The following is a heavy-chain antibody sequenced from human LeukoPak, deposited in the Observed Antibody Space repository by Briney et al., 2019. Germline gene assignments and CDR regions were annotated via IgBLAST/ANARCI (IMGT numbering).Heavy chain of an antibody. J-gene: IGHJ4*02. V-gene: IGHV3-33*01. CDR1: GFTFTSYG. CDR3: ARDFAAAAYYFDV. D-gene: IGHD6-13*01. CDR2: IWYDGSHK. Sequence: PGGSLRLSCAASGFTFTSYGFHWVRQAPGKGLEWVAVIWYDGSHKYYVDSVKGRFTISRDNSENTVYLEMNSLRTEDTAVYYCARDFAAAAYYFDVWGQGTQVTVSS.